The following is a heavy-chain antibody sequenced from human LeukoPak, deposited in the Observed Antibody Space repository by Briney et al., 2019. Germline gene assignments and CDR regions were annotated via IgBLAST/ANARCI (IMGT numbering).Heavy chain of an antibody. V-gene: IGHV3-7*03. CDR3: AREGYYGSGSYPPFVY. J-gene: IGHJ4*02. CDR2: IKQDGSER. CDR1: GFTFSSYW. Sequence: GGSLRLSCTASGFTFSSYWMSWVRQAPGKGLEWVANIKQDGSERYYVDSAKGRFTISRDNARNSLYLQINSLRAEDTAVYYCAREGYYGSGSYPPFVYWGQGTLVTVSS. D-gene: IGHD3-10*01.